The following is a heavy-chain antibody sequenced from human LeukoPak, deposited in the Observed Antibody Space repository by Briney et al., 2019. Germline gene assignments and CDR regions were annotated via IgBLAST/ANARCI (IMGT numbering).Heavy chain of an antibody. J-gene: IGHJ4*02. CDR2: INPNDGDT. Sequence: ASVKVSCKASGYTFTDYYMHWVRQAPGQGFEWMGWINPNDGDTNYAQKFQGRVTMTRDTSISTAHMEVSRLRSGDTAVYYCARANFLFCSSTPSLFDYWGQGPLFPVS. V-gene: IGHV1-2*02. D-gene: IGHD2-2*01. CDR1: GYTFTDYY. CDR3: ARANFLFCSSTPSLFDY.